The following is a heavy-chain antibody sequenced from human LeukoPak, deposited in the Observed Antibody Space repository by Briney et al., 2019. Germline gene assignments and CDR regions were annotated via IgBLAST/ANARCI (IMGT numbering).Heavy chain of an antibody. CDR1: GFIFSDYA. J-gene: IGHJ4*02. Sequence: PGGSLRLSCTTSGFIFSDYAMTWVRQAPGKGLEWVGFIRSPVFGGTTEYAASVKGRFTISRDDSKSIAYLQMNSLKIEDTAVYYCTSDLGNCDATTCHPGYWGQGTLVTVSS. D-gene: IGHD2-15*01. CDR3: TSDLGNCDATTCHPGY. V-gene: IGHV3-49*04. CDR2: IRSPVFGGTT.